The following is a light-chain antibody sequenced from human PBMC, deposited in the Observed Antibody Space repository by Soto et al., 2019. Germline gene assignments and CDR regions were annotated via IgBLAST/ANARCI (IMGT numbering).Light chain of an antibody. CDR1: QDIRNY. J-gene: IGKJ3*01. CDR3: QKYDRAPFT. Sequence: DIQMTQSPSSLSASVGDRVTITCRASQDIRNYLAWYQQKPGKVPKLLIYAASTLQSGVPSRFSGSGSGTDFTLTINSLQPEDIATYYGQKYDRAPFTFGPGTKVDIK. V-gene: IGKV1-27*01. CDR2: AAS.